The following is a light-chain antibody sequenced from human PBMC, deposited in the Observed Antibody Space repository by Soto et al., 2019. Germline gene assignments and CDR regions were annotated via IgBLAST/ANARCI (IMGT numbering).Light chain of an antibody. J-gene: IGLJ1*01. CDR1: SSNIGSTS. V-gene: IGLV1-44*01. CDR2: RDN. Sequence: QSVLTQAPSASGAPGQRVTISCSGSSSNIGSTSISWYRQLPGTAPKLLIYRDNRRPSGVPDRFSGSKSGTSGSLAISGLQSLDEADYYCAGLDDRLKCYVFGSGNKVTVL. CDR3: AGLDDRLKCYV.